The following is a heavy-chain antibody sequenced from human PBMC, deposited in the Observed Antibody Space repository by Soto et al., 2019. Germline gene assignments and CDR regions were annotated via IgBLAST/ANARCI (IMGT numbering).Heavy chain of an antibody. V-gene: IGHV3-11*06. CDR3: ARAGIVVVDNWFDP. CDR1: GFTFSDYY. D-gene: IGHD2-2*01. Sequence: PGGSLRLSCAASGFTFSDYYMSWIRQAPGNGLEWVSYISRSSSYTNYADSVKGRFTISRDNAKNSLYLQMNSLRAEDTAVYYCARAGIVVVDNWFDPWGQGTLVTVSS. CDR2: ISRSSSYT. J-gene: IGHJ5*02.